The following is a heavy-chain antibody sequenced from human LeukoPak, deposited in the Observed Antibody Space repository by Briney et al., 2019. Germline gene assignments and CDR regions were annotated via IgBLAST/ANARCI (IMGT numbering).Heavy chain of an antibody. CDR3: TTVIGIVVVVAHDAFDI. V-gene: IGHV3-73*01. D-gene: IGHD2-15*01. J-gene: IGHJ3*02. CDR2: IRSKANSYAT. Sequence: QPGGSLRLSCAASGFTFSGSAMHWVRQASGKGLEWVGRIRSKANSYATAYAASVKGRFTISRDDSKNTAYLQMNSLKTEDTAVYYCTTVIGIVVVVAHDAFDIWGQGTMVTVSS. CDR1: GFTFSGSA.